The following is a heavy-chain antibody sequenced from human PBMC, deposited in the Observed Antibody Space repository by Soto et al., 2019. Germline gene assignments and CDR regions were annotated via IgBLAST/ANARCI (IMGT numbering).Heavy chain of an antibody. Sequence: VQLQESGPGLVKPSETLSLTCDVSGVSITSHYWNWNRQSPGMGLEWIGSTYFRGSASYNPSLKSRVTISLDTSKDQLSLTLSAVTAADSAVYYCARDLRSRGWFDPWGPGILVTVTS. J-gene: IGHJ5*02. CDR2: TYFRGSA. V-gene: IGHV4-59*11. CDR1: GVSITSHY. CDR3: ARDLRSRGWFDP.